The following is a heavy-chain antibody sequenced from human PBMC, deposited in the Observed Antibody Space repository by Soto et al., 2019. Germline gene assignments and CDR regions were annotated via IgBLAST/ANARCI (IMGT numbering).Heavy chain of an antibody. CDR1: GGSISDGYY. Sequence: TSETLSLTCTVSGGSISDGYYWSWIRQFPGRGLEWIGCISSSGSTYYNPALNNRISLSLDTSQNQFSLKLLSVTAADTAIYYCARSGVTGIVIPSHWFDPWGQGTLVTVSS. J-gene: IGHJ5*02. CDR3: ARSGVTGIVIPSHWFDP. D-gene: IGHD2-21*02. V-gene: IGHV4-31*03. CDR2: ISSSGST.